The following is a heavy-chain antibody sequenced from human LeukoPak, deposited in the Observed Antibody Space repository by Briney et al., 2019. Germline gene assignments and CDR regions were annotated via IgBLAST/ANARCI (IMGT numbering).Heavy chain of an antibody. D-gene: IGHD4-17*01. CDR1: GFTFSSYA. Sequence: GGSLRHSCAASGFTFSSYAIHWVRQAPGKGLEWVAVISYDGSNKYYADSVKGRFTISRDNSKNTLYLQMNSLRAEDTAVYYCARTASVTTAFDYWGQGTLVTVSS. CDR3: ARTASVTTAFDY. V-gene: IGHV3-30*04. CDR2: ISYDGSNK. J-gene: IGHJ4*02.